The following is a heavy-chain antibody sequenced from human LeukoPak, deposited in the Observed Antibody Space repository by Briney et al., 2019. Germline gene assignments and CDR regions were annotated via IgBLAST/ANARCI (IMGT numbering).Heavy chain of an antibody. J-gene: IGHJ4*02. CDR1: GGSVSSRSYY. CDR2: TFYSGST. V-gene: IGHV4-39*01. D-gene: IGHD3-10*01. CDR3: ARHSRSVDYGSGSYTWDY. Sequence: PSETLSLTCTVSGGSVSSRSYYWGWIRQPPGKGLEWIGITFYSGSTYYNPSLKSRVTISVDTSKNQFSLRLSSVTAADTAVYYRARHSRSVDYGSGSYTWDYWGQGTLVTVSS.